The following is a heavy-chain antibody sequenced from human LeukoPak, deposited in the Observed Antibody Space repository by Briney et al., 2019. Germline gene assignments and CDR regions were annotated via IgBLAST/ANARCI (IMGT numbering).Heavy chain of an antibody. V-gene: IGHV3-48*03. CDR3: VQAGYCSGGSCTIYSFDY. CDR1: GFTFSSYE. D-gene: IGHD2-15*01. CDR2: ISSSGSTI. Sequence: PGGSLRLSCAASGFTFSSYEMNWVRQAPGKGLEWVSYISSSGSTIYYADSVKGRFTISRDNSKNTLYLQMNSLTAEDTAVYYCVQAGYCSGGSCTIYSFDYWGQGTLVTVSS. J-gene: IGHJ4*02.